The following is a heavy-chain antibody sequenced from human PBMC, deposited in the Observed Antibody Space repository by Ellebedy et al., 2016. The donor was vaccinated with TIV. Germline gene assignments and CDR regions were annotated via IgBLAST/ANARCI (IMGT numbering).Heavy chain of an antibody. CDR1: GDTFNTYA. CDR3: ARGSPHSKDYDTSGYSYFFDF. J-gene: IGHJ4*02. V-gene: IGHV1-69*13. Sequence: ASVKVSCXVSGDTFNTYAINWVRQAPGQGLEWMGGIIPLFGIPNDAQKFQGRVTITADESTSTAFMELSRLRSDDTAVYYCARGSPHSKDYDTSGYSYFFDFWGQGTLVTVSS. CDR2: IIPLFGIP. D-gene: IGHD3-22*01.